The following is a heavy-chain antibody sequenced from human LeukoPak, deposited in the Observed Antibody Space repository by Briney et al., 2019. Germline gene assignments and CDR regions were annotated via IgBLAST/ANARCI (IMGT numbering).Heavy chain of an antibody. Sequence: PGGSLRLSCAASGFTFSSYGMHWVRQAPGKGLEWVAFIRYDGSNKYYADSVKGQFTISRDNSKNTLYLQMNSLRAEDTAVYYCAKGLLEWLLSYMDVWGKGTTVTVSS. J-gene: IGHJ6*03. V-gene: IGHV3-30*02. CDR1: GFTFSSYG. CDR3: AKGLLEWLLSYMDV. CDR2: IRYDGSNK. D-gene: IGHD3-3*01.